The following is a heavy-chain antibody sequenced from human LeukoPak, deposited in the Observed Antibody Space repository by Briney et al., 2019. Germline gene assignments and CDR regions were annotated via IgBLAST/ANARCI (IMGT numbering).Heavy chain of an antibody. D-gene: IGHD3-3*01. CDR2: ISGSGGST. V-gene: IGHV3-23*01. CDR1: GFTFSSYG. J-gene: IGHJ5*02. Sequence: PGGSLRLSCAASGFTFSSYGMSWVRQAPGKGLEWVSGISGSGGSTYYVDSVKGRFTISRDNSKNTLYLQMNSLRAEDTAVYYCAKERYYDFWSGPGDWFDPWGQGTLVTVSS. CDR3: AKERYYDFWSGPGDWFDP.